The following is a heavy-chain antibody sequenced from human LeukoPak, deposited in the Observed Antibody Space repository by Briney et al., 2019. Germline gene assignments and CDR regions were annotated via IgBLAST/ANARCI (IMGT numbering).Heavy chain of an antibody. CDR3: ARVGASGWFAY. CDR2: ISYDGTGT. Sequence: GGSLRLSCAASGFTFSIYAIHWVRRAPGKGLEYVSGISYDGTGTYYANSVKGRFTISRDNSRNTLYLQMGSLRAEDMAVYYCARVGASGWFAYWGQGTLVTVSS. D-gene: IGHD6-19*01. V-gene: IGHV3-64*01. CDR1: GFTFSIYA. J-gene: IGHJ5*01.